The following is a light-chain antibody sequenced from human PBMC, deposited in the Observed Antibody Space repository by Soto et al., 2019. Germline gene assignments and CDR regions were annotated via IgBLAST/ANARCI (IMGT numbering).Light chain of an antibody. J-gene: IGLJ1*01. CDR2: EVT. CDR3: SSYTNINTRACV. CDR1: SGDIGSYNR. Sequence: SALTQPASVSGSPGRSITISCTGTSGDIGSYNRVSWYQQHPGKAPKLIIYEVTDRPSGVSNRFSGSKSGNTASLTISGLQAEDEAEYYCSSYTNINTRACVFGTGTKSPS. V-gene: IGLV2-14*01.